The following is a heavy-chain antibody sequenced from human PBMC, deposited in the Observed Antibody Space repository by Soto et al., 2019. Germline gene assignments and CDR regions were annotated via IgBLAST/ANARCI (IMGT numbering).Heavy chain of an antibody. CDR2: IIPIFGTA. Sequence: QVQLVQSGAEVKKPGSSVKVSCKASGGTFSSYAISWVRQAPGQGLEWMGGIIPIFGTANYAQKFQGRVTXTXVVXTSTAYMELSSLRSEYTAVYYFAAYSCGWFDAFDIWGQGTMVTVSS. CDR1: GGTFSSYA. CDR3: AAYSCGWFDAFDI. J-gene: IGHJ3*02. D-gene: IGHD6-19*01. V-gene: IGHV1-69*05.